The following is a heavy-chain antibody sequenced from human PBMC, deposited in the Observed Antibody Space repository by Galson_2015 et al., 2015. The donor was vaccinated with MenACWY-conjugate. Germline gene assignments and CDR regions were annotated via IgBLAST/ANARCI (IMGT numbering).Heavy chain of an antibody. Sequence: SLRLSCAASGFTFSSYAMSWVRQAPGKGLGWVSTITGSGGSKYYADSVEGRFTISRDNSNDTLYLQMNSLRADDTAVYYCAKGLFPGYYYYGMDVWGQGTTVTVSS. CDR1: GFTFSSYA. J-gene: IGHJ6*01. CDR2: ITGSGGSK. CDR3: AKGLFPGYYYYGMDV. V-gene: IGHV3-23*01.